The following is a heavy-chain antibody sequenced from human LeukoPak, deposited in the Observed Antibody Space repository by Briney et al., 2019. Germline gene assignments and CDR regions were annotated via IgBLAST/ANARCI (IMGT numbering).Heavy chain of an antibody. Sequence: GGSLRLSCAASGFTFSSYAMRWVRQAPGKGLEWVSAISGSGGSTYYANSVKGRFTISRDNSKNTLYLQMNSLRAEDTAVYYCAKDIQFFYDSSGYFDYWGQGTLVTVSS. J-gene: IGHJ4*02. CDR3: AKDIQFFYDSSGYFDY. V-gene: IGHV3-23*01. CDR2: ISGSGGST. D-gene: IGHD3-22*01. CDR1: GFTFSSYA.